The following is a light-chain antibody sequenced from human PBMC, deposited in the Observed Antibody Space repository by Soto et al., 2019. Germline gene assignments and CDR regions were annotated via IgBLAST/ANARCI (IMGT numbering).Light chain of an antibody. J-gene: IGKJ4*01. V-gene: IGKV3-20*01. CDR1: QTVRNTY. CDR2: AAS. CDR3: QQFSSYPLT. Sequence: VLAQSPGTLSLSPGERATLSCRARQTVRNTYLDRYQQTPGRAPRSLIYAASRRPTGIPDRFSGGGSGTDFTLTISRLEPEDFAVYYCQQFSSYPLTFGGGTKVDIK.